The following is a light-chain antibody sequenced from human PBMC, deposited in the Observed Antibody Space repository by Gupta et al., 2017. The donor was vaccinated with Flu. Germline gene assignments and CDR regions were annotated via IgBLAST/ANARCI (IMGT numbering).Light chain of an antibody. CDR2: EVS. V-gene: IGLV2-14*01. CDR3: SSYTSYTTWV. CDR1: SSDVGGYNY. Sequence: QSALTQPASVSGSPGQSLTISCTGTSSDVGGYNYVSWYQQHPGKVPKIMIYEVSHRISGVSNRFSGSKSGNTASLTISGLQAEDEADYYCSSYTSYTTWVFGGGTKLTVL. J-gene: IGLJ3*02.